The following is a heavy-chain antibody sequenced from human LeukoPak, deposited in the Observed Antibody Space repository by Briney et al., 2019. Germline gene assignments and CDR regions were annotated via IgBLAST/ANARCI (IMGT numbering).Heavy chain of an antibody. V-gene: IGHV3-21*01. J-gene: IGHJ4*02. CDR2: ISSSSSYI. CDR1: GFTFSSYS. CDR3: ARETVAYSGYPLDY. D-gene: IGHD5-12*01. Sequence: GGSLRLSFAASGFTFSSYSMNWVRQAPGKGLEWVSSISSSSSYIYYADSVKGRFTISRDNAKNSLYLQMNSLRAEDTAVYYCARETVAYSGYPLDYWGQGTLVTVSS.